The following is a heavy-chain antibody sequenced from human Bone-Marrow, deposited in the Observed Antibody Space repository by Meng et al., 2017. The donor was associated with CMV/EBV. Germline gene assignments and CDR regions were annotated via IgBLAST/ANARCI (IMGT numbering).Heavy chain of an antibody. V-gene: IGHV4-34*01. CDR2: INHSGST. D-gene: IGHD3-3*01. CDR3: ASNSPILRFLEWLPYYDY. J-gene: IGHJ4*02. Sequence: SETLSLTCAVYGGSFSGYYWSWIRQPPGKGLEWIGEINHSGSTNYNPSLKSRVTISVDTSKNQFSLKLSSVTAADTAVYYCASNSPILRFLEWLPYYDYWGQGTLVTVPS. CDR1: GGSFSGYY.